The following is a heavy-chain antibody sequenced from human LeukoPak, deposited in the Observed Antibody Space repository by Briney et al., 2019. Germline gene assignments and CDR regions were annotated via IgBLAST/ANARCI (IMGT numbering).Heavy chain of an antibody. CDR1: GGSFSGYY. V-gene: IGHV4-34*01. CDR3: ARGPAVYDSSGYYPDY. D-gene: IGHD3-22*01. Sequence: SSETLSLTCAVYGGSFSGYYWSWIRQPPGKGLEWIGEIDHSGSTNYNPSLKSRVTISVDTSKNQFSLKLSSVTAADTAVYYRARGPAVYDSSGYYPDYWGQGTLVTVSS. J-gene: IGHJ4*02. CDR2: IDHSGST.